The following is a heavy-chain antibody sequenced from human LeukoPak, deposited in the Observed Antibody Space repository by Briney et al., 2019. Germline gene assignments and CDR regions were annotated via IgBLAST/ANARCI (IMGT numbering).Heavy chain of an antibody. CDR3: ARDLAGARDK. D-gene: IGHD2-15*01. CDR1: GFTFNTYG. CDR2: INTDGRTT. V-gene: IGHV3-74*01. Sequence: RPGGSLRLSCAASGFTFNTYGMSWVRQAPGEGLVWVSRINTDGRTTNYADSVKGRFTISRDNARNTLYLQMNSLRAEDTAIYYCARDLAGARDKWGQGTLVTVSS. J-gene: IGHJ4*02.